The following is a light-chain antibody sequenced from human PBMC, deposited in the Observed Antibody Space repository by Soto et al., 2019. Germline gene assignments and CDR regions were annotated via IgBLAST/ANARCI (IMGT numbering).Light chain of an antibody. CDR2: GAS. V-gene: IGKV3-15*01. J-gene: IGKJ1*01. Sequence: EIVMTQSPATLSVSPGERATLSCRASQTVSTNLAWYQQKPGQAPRLLIYGASTRATGIPARFSGSGSGTEFTRTNSSLQSADFAVYYCQQYTNRPPWTFGQGTKVDI. CDR1: QTVSTN. CDR3: QQYTNRPPWT.